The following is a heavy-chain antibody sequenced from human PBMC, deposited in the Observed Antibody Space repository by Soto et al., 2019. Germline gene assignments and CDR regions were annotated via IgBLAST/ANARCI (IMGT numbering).Heavy chain of an antibody. CDR3: AKDKSTGEYSYYRYMDV. V-gene: IGHV3-9*01. D-gene: IGHD4-17*01. Sequence: EVLLVESGGGLVQPDRPLRLSCAASGFNFENYAMHWVRQAPGKGLEWVSGISWSSGQVDYAGSVRGRCTISRDNGKNSLYLEMNSLRPDDTALYFCAKDKSTGEYSYYRYMDVWGRGTTVIVSS. J-gene: IGHJ6*03. CDR1: GFNFENYA. CDR2: ISWSSGQV.